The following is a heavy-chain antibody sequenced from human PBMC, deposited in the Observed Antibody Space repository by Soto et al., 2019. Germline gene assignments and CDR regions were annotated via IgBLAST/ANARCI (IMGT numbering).Heavy chain of an antibody. CDR2: IYYSGST. Sequence: SETLSLTCTVSGGSISSSSYYWGWIRQPPGKGLEWIGSIYYSGSTYYNPSLKSRVTISVDTPKNQFSLKLSSVTAADTAVYYCARITIFGVVINEGMDVWGQGTTVTVSS. V-gene: IGHV4-39*01. D-gene: IGHD3-3*01. CDR1: GGSISSSSYY. CDR3: ARITIFGVVINEGMDV. J-gene: IGHJ6*02.